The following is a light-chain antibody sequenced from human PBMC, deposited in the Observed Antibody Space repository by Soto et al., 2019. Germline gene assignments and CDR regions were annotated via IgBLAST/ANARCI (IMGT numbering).Light chain of an antibody. CDR1: QSFLSSSNNKNC. J-gene: IGKJ1*01. CDR2: WAS. CDR3: QHYYTIPWS. Sequence: DIVMPQSPDSLAVSLGERATINCKSSQSFLSSSNNKNCLAWYQQKAGQPPKLLIYWASTRDSGVPDRFSGSGSGTDFTLTISSLQAEDVAAYYCQHYYTIPWSFGQGTKVDIK. V-gene: IGKV4-1*01.